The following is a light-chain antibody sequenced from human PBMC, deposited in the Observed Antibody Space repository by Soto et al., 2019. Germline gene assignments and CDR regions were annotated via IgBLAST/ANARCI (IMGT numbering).Light chain of an antibody. J-gene: IGKJ4*01. Sequence: EIVMTQSPATLSVSPGERATLSCRASQSVSNNLAWYQQKPGQAPRLLIYGASTRATGIPARFSGSESGTEFNLAISSLQSEDFAVYYCQQYNTCSPLTFGGGTKVETK. CDR3: QQYNTCSPLT. CDR2: GAS. CDR1: QSVSNN. V-gene: IGKV3-15*01.